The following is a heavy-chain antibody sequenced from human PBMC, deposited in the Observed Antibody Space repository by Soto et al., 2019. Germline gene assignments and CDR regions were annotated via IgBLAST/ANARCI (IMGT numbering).Heavy chain of an antibody. CDR3: ARALAVAGTENWFDP. CDR1: GYTFTGYY. D-gene: IGHD6-19*01. V-gene: IGHV1-2*04. J-gene: IGHJ5*02. CDR2: INPNSGGT. Sequence: ASVKVSCKASGYTFTGYYMHWVRQAPGQGLEWMGWINPNSGGTNYAQKFQGWVTMTRDTSISTAYMELSRLRSDDTAVYYCARALAVAGTENWFDPWGQGTLVTVSS.